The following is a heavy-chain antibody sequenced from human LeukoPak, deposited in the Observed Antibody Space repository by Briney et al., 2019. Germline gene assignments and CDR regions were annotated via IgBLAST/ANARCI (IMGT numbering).Heavy chain of an antibody. CDR2: ISSSSTYI. Sequence: GFLRLSCAASGFSLRSYSMNWVRQAPGKGLEWVSFISSSSTYIYYADSMKGRFTISRDNAKNSLFLQMNSLRGEDTAVYYCARIPYSSSLTDAFDIWGQGTMVTVYS. CDR3: ARIPYSSSLTDAFDI. J-gene: IGHJ3*02. CDR1: GFSLRSYS. V-gene: IGHV3-21*01. D-gene: IGHD6-6*01.